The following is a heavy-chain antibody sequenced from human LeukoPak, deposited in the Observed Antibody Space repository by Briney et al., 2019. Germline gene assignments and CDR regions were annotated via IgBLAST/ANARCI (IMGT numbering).Heavy chain of an antibody. CDR2: ITNDGSST. D-gene: IGHD6-6*01. CDR3: ARGPNSNWSGLDF. Sequence: QSGGSLRLSCAASGLTFSSHWMHWVRQAPGKGLVWVSRITNDGSSTTYADSVKGRFTVSRDNVKNTLYLQVNNLRAEDTAVYYCARGPNSNWSGLDFWGQGTLLTVSS. CDR1: GLTFSSHW. J-gene: IGHJ4*02. V-gene: IGHV3-74*01.